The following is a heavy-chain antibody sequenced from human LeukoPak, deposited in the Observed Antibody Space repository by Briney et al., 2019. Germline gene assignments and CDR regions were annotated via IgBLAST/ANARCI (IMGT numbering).Heavy chain of an antibody. CDR2: SSTNSDNA. Sequence: ASVKVSCKASGYTXSNYGFHGVRQAPGQGLEWMGWSSTNSDNANYAQKFQGRVTMTTDTSTSTAYMELRSLRSDDTAVYYCARDGTSTDDYWGQGTAVTVSS. V-gene: IGHV1-18*01. J-gene: IGHJ4*02. CDR1: GYTXSNYG. CDR3: ARDGTSTDDY. D-gene: IGHD1-7*01.